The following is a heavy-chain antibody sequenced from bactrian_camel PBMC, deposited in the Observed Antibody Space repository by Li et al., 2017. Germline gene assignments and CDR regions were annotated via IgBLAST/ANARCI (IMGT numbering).Heavy chain of an antibody. V-gene: IGHV3S53*01. CDR2: IDSDGST. CDR3: TAGEYCSNVSPENMGTLY. Sequence: HVQLVESGGGSVQSGGSLSLSCAASGYTYSTFCMAWFRQTPGQEREAVANIDSDGSTNYAESVKGRSTISRDDSKYTMYLQINNLKPEDTAIYSCTAGEYCSNVSPENMGTLYSGQGTQVTVS. D-gene: IGHD1*01. CDR1: GYTYSTFC. J-gene: IGHJ4*01.